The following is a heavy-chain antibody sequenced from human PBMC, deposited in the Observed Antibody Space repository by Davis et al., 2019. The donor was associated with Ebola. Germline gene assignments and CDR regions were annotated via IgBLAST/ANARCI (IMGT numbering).Heavy chain of an antibody. Sequence: ASVPVSCKASGNTFYYYGLSWVRQAPAHGLEWMGWISAASGATNYAPKLQGRVTMTTDTSTSTAYMELRSLRSDDTAVYYCARGGCSGGSCYSPDYWGQGTLVTVSS. CDR1: GNTFYYYG. V-gene: IGHV1-18*04. CDR2: ISAASGAT. D-gene: IGHD2-15*01. J-gene: IGHJ4*02. CDR3: ARGGCSGGSCYSPDY.